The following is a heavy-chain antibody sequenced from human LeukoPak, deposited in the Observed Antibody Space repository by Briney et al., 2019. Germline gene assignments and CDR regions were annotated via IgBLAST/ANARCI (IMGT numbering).Heavy chain of an antibody. CDR2: IYFSGNT. CDR1: GGSISSYY. V-gene: IGHV4-59*01. J-gene: IGHJ4*02. D-gene: IGHD5-18*01. Sequence: SETLSLTCTVSGGSISSYYWSWIRQPPGKGLEWIGYIYFSGNTNYNPSLKSRVTISVDTSKNQFSLKLSSVTAADTAVYYCARGSGYSFAYYFDYWGQGTLVTVSS. CDR3: ARGSGYSFAYYFDY.